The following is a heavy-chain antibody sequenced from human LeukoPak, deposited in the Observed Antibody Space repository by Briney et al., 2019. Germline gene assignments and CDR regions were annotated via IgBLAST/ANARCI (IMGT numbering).Heavy chain of an antibody. CDR3: ARDRVRDYDFWSGHEYYFDY. J-gene: IGHJ4*02. Sequence: PSETLPLTCTVSGGSISSGSYYWSWIRQPAGKGLEWIGRIYTSGSTNYNPSLESRVTISVDTSKNQFSLKLSSVTAADTAVYYCARDRVRDYDFWSGHEYYFDYWGQGTLVTVSS. CDR2: IYTSGST. CDR1: GGSISSGSYY. V-gene: IGHV4-61*02. D-gene: IGHD3-3*01.